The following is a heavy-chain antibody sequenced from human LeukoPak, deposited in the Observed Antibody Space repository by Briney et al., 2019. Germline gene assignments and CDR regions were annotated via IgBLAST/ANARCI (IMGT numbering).Heavy chain of an antibody. J-gene: IGHJ4*02. Sequence: GGSLRLPCAASGFTFSSYSMNWVRQAPGKGLEWVSSISSSSSYIYYADSVKGRFIISRDNAKNSLYLQMNSLRAEDTAVYYCARLAAAGFDYWGQGTLVTVSS. CDR3: ARLAAAGFDY. CDR2: ISSSSSYI. V-gene: IGHV3-21*01. CDR1: GFTFSSYS. D-gene: IGHD6-13*01.